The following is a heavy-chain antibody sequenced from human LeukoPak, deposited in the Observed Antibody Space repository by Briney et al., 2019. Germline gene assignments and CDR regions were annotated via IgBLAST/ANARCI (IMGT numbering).Heavy chain of an antibody. D-gene: IGHD3-10*01. CDR3: ARRLEYYYGSGSYYKAWFDP. CDR1: GGSFSGYY. CDR2: INHSGST. Sequence: SETLSLTCAVYGGSFSGYYWSWIRQPPGKGLEWIGEINHSGSTNYNPSLKSRVTISVDTSKNQFSLKLSSVTAADTAVYYCARRLEYYYGSGSYYKAWFDPWGQGTLSPSPQ. J-gene: IGHJ5*02. V-gene: IGHV4-34*01.